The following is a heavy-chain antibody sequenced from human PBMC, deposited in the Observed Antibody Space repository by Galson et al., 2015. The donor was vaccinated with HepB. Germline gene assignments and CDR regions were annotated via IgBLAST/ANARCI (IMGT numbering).Heavy chain of an antibody. V-gene: IGHV4-34*01. CDR1: GGSFSGYY. CDR3: ARGSTIVVVVAATPVQTNWFDP. Sequence: SEPLSLTCAVYGGSFSGYYWSWIRQPPGKGLEWIGEINHSGSTNYNPSLKSRVTISIDTSKNQFSLKLSSVTAADTAVYYCARGSTIVVVVAATPVQTNWFDPWGQGTLVTVSS. CDR2: INHSGST. D-gene: IGHD2-15*01. J-gene: IGHJ5*02.